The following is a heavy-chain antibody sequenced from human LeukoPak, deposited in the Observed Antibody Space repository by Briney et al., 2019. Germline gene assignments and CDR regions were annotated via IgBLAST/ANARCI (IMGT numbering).Heavy chain of an antibody. CDR2: IYYSGST. CDR1: GGSISSYY. V-gene: IGHV4-59*08. J-gene: IGHJ6*02. Sequence: SETLSLTCTVSGGSISSYYWSWIRQPPGKGLEWIGYIYYSGSTNYNPSLKSRVTISVDTSKNQFSLKLSSVTAADTAVYYCATMTYYYYGMDVWGQGTTVTVFS. CDR3: ATMTYYYYGMDV.